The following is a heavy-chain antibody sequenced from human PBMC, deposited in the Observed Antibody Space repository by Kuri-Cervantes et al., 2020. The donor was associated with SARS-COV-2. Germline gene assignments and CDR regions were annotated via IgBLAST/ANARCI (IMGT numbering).Heavy chain of an antibody. J-gene: IGHJ4*02. CDR3: ARDRPGIVVVPAGGIDY. CDR1: GFTFSSYA. Sequence: LSLTCAASGFTFSSYAMSWVRQAPGKGLEWVSAISGSGGSTYYADSVKGRFTISRDNAKNSLYLQMNSLRAEDTAVYYCARDRPGIVVVPAGGIDYWGQGTLVTVSS. D-gene: IGHD2-2*01. CDR2: ISGSGGST. V-gene: IGHV3-23*01.